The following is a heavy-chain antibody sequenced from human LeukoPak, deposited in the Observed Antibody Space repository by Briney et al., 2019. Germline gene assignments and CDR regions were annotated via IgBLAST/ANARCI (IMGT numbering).Heavy chain of an antibody. CDR3: ARDPYYYDSSGYSSSHAFDI. CDR1: GYSISSGYY. Sequence: SETLSLTCAVSGYSISSGYYWGWIRQPPGKGLEWIGSIYHSGSTYYNPSLKSRVTISVDTSKNQFSLKLSSVTAADTAVYYCARDPYYYDSSGYSSSHAFDIWGQGTMVTVSS. D-gene: IGHD3-22*01. CDR2: IYHSGST. J-gene: IGHJ3*02. V-gene: IGHV4-38-2*02.